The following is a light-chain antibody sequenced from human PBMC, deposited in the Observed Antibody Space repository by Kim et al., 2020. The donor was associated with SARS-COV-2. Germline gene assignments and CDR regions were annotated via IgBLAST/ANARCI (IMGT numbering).Light chain of an antibody. V-gene: IGKV4-1*01. CDR1: QRVLSRSNNKNF. CDR2: WAS. J-gene: IGKJ2*01. CDR3: EQYHTTPYT. Sequence: RATINFQSRQRVLSRSNNKNFFAWYQQKPGQPPKVIIYWASTRESGVPDRFTGSGSGTDFTLTISSLQAEDVAVYYCEQYHTTPYTFGQGTKLEI.